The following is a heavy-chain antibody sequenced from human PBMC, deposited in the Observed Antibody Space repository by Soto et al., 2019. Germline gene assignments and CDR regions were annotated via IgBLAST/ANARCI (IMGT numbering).Heavy chain of an antibody. CDR1: GDSISTSNYY. Sequence: PSETLSLTCSVSGDSISTSNYYWGWVRQPPGKGLEWIGGTIFYSGTTYYNPSLKSRVFISGDTSKNQFSLKVNSVTAADTAVYYCARHNYRDFDSWGQGTLVS. CDR2: TIFYSGTT. V-gene: IGHV4-39*01. CDR3: ARHNYRDFDS. J-gene: IGHJ4*02. D-gene: IGHD4-4*01.